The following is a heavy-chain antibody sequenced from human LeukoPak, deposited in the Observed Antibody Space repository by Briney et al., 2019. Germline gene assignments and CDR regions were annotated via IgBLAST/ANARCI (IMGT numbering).Heavy chain of an antibody. CDR2: ISGSGGST. J-gene: IGHJ4*02. CDR1: GFTFSSYA. Sequence: PGGSLRLSCAASGFTFSSYAMSWVRQAPWKGLEWVSAISGSGGSTYYADSVKGRFTISRDNSKNTLYLQMNSLRAEDTAVYYCAKDQGELLTTDYFDYWGQGTLVTVSS. D-gene: IGHD1-26*01. CDR3: AKDQGELLTTDYFDY. V-gene: IGHV3-23*01.